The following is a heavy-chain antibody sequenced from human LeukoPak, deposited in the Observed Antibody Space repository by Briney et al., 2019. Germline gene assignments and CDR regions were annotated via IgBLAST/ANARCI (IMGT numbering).Heavy chain of an antibody. V-gene: IGHV3-48*01. CDR3: ARARPRGPYDYVWGSHDY. J-gene: IGHJ4*02. Sequence: PGGSLRLSCAASGFTFSSYSMNWVRQAPGKGLEWVSYISSSSSTIYYADSVKGRFTISRDNAKNSLYLQMNSLRAEDTAVYYCARARPRGPYDYVWGSHDYWGQGTLVTVSS. CDR1: GFTFSSYS. CDR2: ISSSSSTI. D-gene: IGHD3-16*01.